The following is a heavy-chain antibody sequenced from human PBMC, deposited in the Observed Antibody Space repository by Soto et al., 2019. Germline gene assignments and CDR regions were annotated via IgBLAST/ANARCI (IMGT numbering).Heavy chain of an antibody. V-gene: IGHV1-46*01. CDR1: GNTFTNYY. D-gene: IGHD2-21*02. CDR2: INPSGGHT. Sequence: QVQLMQSGAEVKKPGASVKVSCKASGNTFTNYYIHWVRQAPGQGLEWMGTINPSGGHTTYAQKFLGRVTMPRDTSTRTLYMELTSLRSEDTAVYYCARGRHVVVVTAAFDYWGQGTLVTVSS. J-gene: IGHJ4*02. CDR3: ARGRHVVVVTAAFDY.